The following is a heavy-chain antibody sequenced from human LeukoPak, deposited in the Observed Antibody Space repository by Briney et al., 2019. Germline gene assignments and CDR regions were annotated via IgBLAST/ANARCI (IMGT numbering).Heavy chain of an antibody. CDR3: AGPGEQLVPGDYYYYYMDV. D-gene: IGHD6-13*01. CDR2: IYYSGST. Sequence: SETLSLTCTVSGVSISSHYWSWIRQPPGKGLEWLGFIYYSGSTNYNPSLKSRVTISVDTSKNQFSLKLMSGTAADTAVDYCAGPGEQLVPGDYYYYYMDVWGKGTTVTVSS. CDR1: GVSISSHY. V-gene: IGHV4-59*11. J-gene: IGHJ6*03.